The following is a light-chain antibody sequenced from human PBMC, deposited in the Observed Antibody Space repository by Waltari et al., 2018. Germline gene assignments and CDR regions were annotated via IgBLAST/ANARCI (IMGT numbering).Light chain of an antibody. Sequence: SSVLTQDPAVSVALGQRVRTPSQAASLRPSYVSWFHQKPGQAPALVIYGKNNRPSGIPDRFSASSSGSTASLTIIGAQAEDEADYYCHSRDSSGDVLIGGGTKLTVV. CDR1: SLRPSY. CDR2: GKN. CDR3: HSRDSSGDVL. J-gene: IGLJ2*01. V-gene: IGLV3-19*01.